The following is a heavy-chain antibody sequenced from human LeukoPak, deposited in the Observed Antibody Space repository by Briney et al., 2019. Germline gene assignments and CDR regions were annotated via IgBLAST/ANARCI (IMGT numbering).Heavy chain of an antibody. D-gene: IGHD5-12*01. V-gene: IGHV3-30*04. CDR3: ARDDDGGYDSYYFDY. CDR2: ISYDGSNK. J-gene: IGHJ4*02. Sequence: GGSLRLSCAASGFTFSSYAMHWVRQPPGKGLEWVAVISYDGSNKYYADSVKGRFTISRDNAKNSLYLQMNSLRAEDTAVYYCARDDDGGYDSYYFDYWGQGTLVTVSS. CDR1: GFTFSSYA.